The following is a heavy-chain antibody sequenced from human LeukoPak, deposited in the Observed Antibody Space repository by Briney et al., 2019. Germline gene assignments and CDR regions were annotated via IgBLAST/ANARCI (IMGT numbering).Heavy chain of an antibody. Sequence: ASVKVSCKASGYTFTGYYMHWVRQAPGQGLEWMGRINPNSGGTNYAQKFQGRVTMTRDTSISTAYMELSRLRSDDTAVYYCARDIVGARGLFDYWGQGTLVTVSS. CDR3: ARDIVGARGLFDY. CDR1: GYTFTGYY. V-gene: IGHV1-2*06. J-gene: IGHJ4*02. D-gene: IGHD1-26*01. CDR2: INPNSGGT.